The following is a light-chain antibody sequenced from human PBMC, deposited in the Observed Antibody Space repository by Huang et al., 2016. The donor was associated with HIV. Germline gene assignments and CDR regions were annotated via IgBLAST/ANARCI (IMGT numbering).Light chain of an antibody. J-gene: IGKJ5*01. CDR1: QSVGSH. CDR3: QQYDNWPPIT. V-gene: IGKV3-15*01. CDR2: AAS. Sequence: ETVMTQSPATLFVSPGERVTLSCKASQSVGSHLAWYQQKPGQAPRLLIYAASTRATGIPARFSGSGSGTEFTLTISSLQSEDFTVYYCQQYDNWPPITFGQGTRLEMK.